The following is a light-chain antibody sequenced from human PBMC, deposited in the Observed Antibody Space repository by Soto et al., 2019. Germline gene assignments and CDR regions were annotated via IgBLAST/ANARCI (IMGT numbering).Light chain of an antibody. V-gene: IGKV3-15*01. CDR3: QQYGSSPTWT. CDR1: QSVGTK. Sequence: IVMTQSPATLSVSPGERANLSCRASQSVGTKLAWYQQTPGQAPRLLIYGASNRATGVPARISGSVSGTEFTLTIASLQSEDFAVYYCQQYGSSPTWTFGQGTKVDIK. CDR2: GAS. J-gene: IGKJ1*01.